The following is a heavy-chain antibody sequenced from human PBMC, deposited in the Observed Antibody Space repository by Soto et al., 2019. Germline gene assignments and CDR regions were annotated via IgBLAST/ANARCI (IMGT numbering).Heavy chain of an antibody. V-gene: IGHV3-23*01. CDR3: AKLVGWPWYFDF. Sequence: HPGGSLRLSCAASGFTFIKEGMSWVRQAPGKGLEWVSLISGNARTTNYADSVKGRFTISRDNSKNTVYLQMDTLRAEDTAVYYCAKLVGWPWYFDFWGQGTLVTVSS. CDR2: ISGNARTT. J-gene: IGHJ4*02. CDR1: GFTFIKEG. D-gene: IGHD1-26*01.